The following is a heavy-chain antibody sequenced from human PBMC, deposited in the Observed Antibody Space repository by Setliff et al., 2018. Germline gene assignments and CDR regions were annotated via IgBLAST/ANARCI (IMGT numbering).Heavy chain of an antibody. J-gene: IGHJ4*02. CDR3: ARTDDYYNFYAY. D-gene: IGHD3-3*01. V-gene: IGHV4-4*02. CDR2: IYHTGST. Sequence: PSETLSLTCAVSGGSISSSIWWSWVRQAPGKGLEWIGEIYHTGSTNYNPSPKSQVTISIDASKTQFSLKLDSVTAADTAVYYCARTDDYYNFYAYWGQGTLVTVSS. CDR1: GGSISSSIW.